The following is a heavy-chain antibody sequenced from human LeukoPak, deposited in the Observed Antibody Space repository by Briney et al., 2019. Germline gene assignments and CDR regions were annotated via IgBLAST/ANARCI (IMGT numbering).Heavy chain of an antibody. CDR2: IYYSGST. CDR1: GGSISSSY. D-gene: IGHD6-13*01. J-gene: IGHJ4*02. CDR3: ARGPYSSRYDF. Sequence: SETLPLTCTVSGGSISSSYRSWIRQPPGKGLEWIGYIYYSGSTKYNPSLKSRVTMSVDTSKNQSSLILSSVTAADTAVYYCARGPYSSRYDFGGQGTVVTVSA. V-gene: IGHV4-59*01.